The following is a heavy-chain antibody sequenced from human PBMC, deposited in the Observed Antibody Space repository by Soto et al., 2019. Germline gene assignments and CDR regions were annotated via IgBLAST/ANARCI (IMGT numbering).Heavy chain of an antibody. Sequence: SETLSLTCTVSGGSISSSSYWGRIRQPPGKGLEWIGSIYSIGSTYYNPSLKSRVTISVDTSKNQFSLKLSSVTAADTAVYYCRRSSRYSTDVWGQGTTVTVSS. D-gene: IGHD6-13*01. CDR2: IYSIGST. J-gene: IGHJ6*02. CDR1: GGSISSSSY. CDR3: RRSSRYSTDV. V-gene: IGHV4-39*01.